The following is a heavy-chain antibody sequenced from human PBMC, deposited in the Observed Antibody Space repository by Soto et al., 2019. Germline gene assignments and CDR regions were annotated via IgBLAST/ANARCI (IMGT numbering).Heavy chain of an antibody. J-gene: IGHJ3*02. D-gene: IGHD3-3*01. CDR2: IYRGGST. CDR1: GFSVSSDY. Sequence: DVQLVETGGGLIRPGGSLRLSCAASGFSVSSDYMNWVRQDPGKGLEWVSVIYRGGSTYYADSVRGRFTISRDNSENTLFLQMNSLRAEDTAVYYCARATEWNALDIWGQGTMVTVSS. CDR3: ARATEWNALDI. V-gene: IGHV3-53*02.